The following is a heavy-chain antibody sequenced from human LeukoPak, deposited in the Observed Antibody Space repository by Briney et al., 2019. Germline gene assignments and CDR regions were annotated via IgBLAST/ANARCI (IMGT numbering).Heavy chain of an antibody. D-gene: IGHD3-22*01. J-gene: IGHJ4*02. CDR2: INAGNGNT. CDR1: GYTFTSYA. CDR3: AREESYDSSGYYPFDY. V-gene: IGHV1-3*01. Sequence: ASVKVSCKASGYTFTSYAMHWVRQAPGQRLEWMGWINAGNGNTKYSQKFQGRVTITRDTSASTAYMELSNLRSEDTAVYYCAREESYDSSGYYPFDYWGQGTLVTVSS.